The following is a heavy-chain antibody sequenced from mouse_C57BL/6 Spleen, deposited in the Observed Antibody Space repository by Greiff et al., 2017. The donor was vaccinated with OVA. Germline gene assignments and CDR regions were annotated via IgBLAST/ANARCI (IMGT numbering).Heavy chain of an antibody. CDR3: ARGIDSSGTRYFDV. CDR2: IHPNSGST. V-gene: IGHV1-64*01. D-gene: IGHD3-2*02. J-gene: IGHJ1*03. CDR1: GYTFTSYW. Sequence: QVHVKQSGAELVKPGASVKLSCKASGYTFTSYWMHWVKQRPGQGLEWIGMIHPNSGSTNYNEKFKSKATLTVDKSSSTAYMQLSSLTSEDSAVYYCARGIDSSGTRYFDVWGTGTTVTVSS.